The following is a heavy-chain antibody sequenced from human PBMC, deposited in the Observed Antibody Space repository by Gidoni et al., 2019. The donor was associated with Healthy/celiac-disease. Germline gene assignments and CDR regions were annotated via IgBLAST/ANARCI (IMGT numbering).Heavy chain of an antibody. CDR3: ARVFSRDEEAFDI. V-gene: IGHV1-46*01. CDR1: GYSITSYY. J-gene: IGHJ3*02. CDR2: INPSGGST. D-gene: IGHD2-21*02. Sequence: QVQLVQSGAEVKKPGASVKVSCKASGYSITSYYMHWVRQAPGQGLEWMGIINPSGGSTSYAQKFQGRVTMTRDTSTSTVYMELSSLRSEDTAVYYCARVFSRDEEAFDIWGQGTMVTVSS.